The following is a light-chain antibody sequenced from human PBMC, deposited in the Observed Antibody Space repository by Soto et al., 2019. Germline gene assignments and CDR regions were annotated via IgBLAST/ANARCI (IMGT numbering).Light chain of an antibody. V-gene: IGLV2-14*01. J-gene: IGLJ2*01. CDR1: SSDVGAYNY. Sequence: QSALTQPASVSGSPGQSITISCTGTSSDVGAYNYVSWYQQYPGKAPKLMIYHVSNRPSGVSNRFSGSKSGNTASLTISGLQAEDEVDYYRNSYTPSSTVVFGGGTKVTVL. CDR3: NSYTPSSTVV. CDR2: HVS.